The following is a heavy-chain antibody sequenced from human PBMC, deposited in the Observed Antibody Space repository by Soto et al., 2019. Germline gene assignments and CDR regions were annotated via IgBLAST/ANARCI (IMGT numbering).Heavy chain of an antibody. Sequence: PGESLKISCKVSGYSFTSYWIGWVRQMPGKGLEWMGIIYPGDSDTRYSPSFQGQVTISADKSISTAYLQWSSLKASDTAMYYCARHLAVDPTGYAFDIWGQGTMVTVSS. CDR3: ARHLAVDPTGYAFDI. CDR1: GYSFTSYW. D-gene: IGHD6-19*01. V-gene: IGHV5-51*01. CDR2: IYPGDSDT. J-gene: IGHJ3*02.